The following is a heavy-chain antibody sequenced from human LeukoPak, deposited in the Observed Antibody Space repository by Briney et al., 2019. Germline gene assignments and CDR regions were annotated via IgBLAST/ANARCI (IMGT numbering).Heavy chain of an antibody. J-gene: IGHJ4*02. V-gene: IGHV1-18*01. Sequence: ASVKVSCKASGYTFTSYGISWVRQAPGQGLEWMGWISAYNGNTNYAQMLQGRVTMTTDTSTSTAYMELRSLRSNDTAVYYCARDRLHVVPAAPRYWGQGTLVTVSS. D-gene: IGHD2-2*01. CDR3: ARDRLHVVPAAPRY. CDR1: GYTFTSYG. CDR2: ISAYNGNT.